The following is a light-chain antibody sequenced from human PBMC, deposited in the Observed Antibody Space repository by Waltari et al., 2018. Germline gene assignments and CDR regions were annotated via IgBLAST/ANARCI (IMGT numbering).Light chain of an antibody. V-gene: IGKV1-5*03. CDR3: EQYKSDPCS. Sequence: DIQMTQSPSPLSASVGDRFTSTCRASQSIGSWLSWYQQKPGKAPKPLNDKGSSLEGGVSTRFSGCGAVTVCTLTISSQQPDDCATYYCEQYKSDPCSFGQGTKLEIK. CDR1: QSIGSW. J-gene: IGKJ2*02. CDR2: KGS.